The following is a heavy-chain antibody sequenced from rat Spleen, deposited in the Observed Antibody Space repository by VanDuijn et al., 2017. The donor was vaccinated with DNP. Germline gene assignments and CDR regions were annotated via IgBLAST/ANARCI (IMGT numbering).Heavy chain of an antibody. CDR1: GFTFSDYY. CDR2: ISYDGGYT. CDR3: AKDRLGGYAMDA. V-gene: IGHV5-20*01. D-gene: IGHD5-1*01. Sequence: EVQLVESGGGLVQPGRSLRLSCVASGFTFSDYYMAWVRRAPTKGLEWVAYISYDGGYTYFGDSVKGRFTISRDNAKSTLQLQMNSLRSEDTATYYCAKDRLGGYAMDAWGQGTSVTVSS. J-gene: IGHJ4*01.